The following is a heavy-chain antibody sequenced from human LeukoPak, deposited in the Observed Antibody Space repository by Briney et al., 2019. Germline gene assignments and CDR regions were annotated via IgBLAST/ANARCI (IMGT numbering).Heavy chain of an antibody. V-gene: IGHV1-2*02. CDR3: ARGPHWDPHFDY. Sequence: GASVTVSCKASGFTFTAYYMHWVRQAPGQGLEWMGWINPNSGGTNYAQKFQGRVTMTRDTSISTAYMELSRLRSDDTAVYYCARGPHWDPHFDYWGQGTLVTVSS. CDR2: INPNSGGT. CDR1: GFTFTAYY. D-gene: IGHD7-27*01. J-gene: IGHJ4*02.